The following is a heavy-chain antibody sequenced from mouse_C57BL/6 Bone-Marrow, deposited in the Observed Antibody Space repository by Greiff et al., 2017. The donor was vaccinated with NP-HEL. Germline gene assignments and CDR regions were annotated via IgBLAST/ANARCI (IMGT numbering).Heavy chain of an antibody. CDR1: GFTFSDAW. CDR3: TRAFYYYGSSELLSMDY. V-gene: IGHV6-6*01. D-gene: IGHD1-1*01. CDR2: IRNKANNHAT. J-gene: IGHJ4*01. Sequence: EVKLVESGGGLVQPGGSMKLSCAASGFTFSDAWMDWVRQSPEKGLEWVAEIRNKANNHATYYAESVKGRFTISRDDSKSSVYLQMNSLRAEDTGIYYCTRAFYYYGSSELLSMDYWGQGTSVTVSS.